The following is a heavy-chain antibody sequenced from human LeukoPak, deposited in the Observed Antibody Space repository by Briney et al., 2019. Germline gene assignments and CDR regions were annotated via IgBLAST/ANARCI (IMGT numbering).Heavy chain of an antibody. Sequence: GGSLRLSCAASGFTFSSYAMHWVRQAPGKGLEWVAVISYDRSNKYYADSVKGRFTISRDNSKNTLYLQMNSLRAEDTAVYYCARDQRLLGVGATPDYWGQGTLVTVSS. CDR2: ISYDRSNK. CDR3: ARDQRLLGVGATPDY. J-gene: IGHJ4*02. CDR1: GFTFSSYA. D-gene: IGHD1-26*01. V-gene: IGHV3-30*04.